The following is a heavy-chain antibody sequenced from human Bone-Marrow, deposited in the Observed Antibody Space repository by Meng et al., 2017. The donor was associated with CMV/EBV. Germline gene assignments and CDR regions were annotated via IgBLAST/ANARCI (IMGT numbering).Heavy chain of an antibody. CDR1: GFNVSNNY. CDR3: ARDTSWNDRGY. D-gene: IGHD1-1*01. V-gene: IGHV3-53*01. CDR2: IYSGGHT. Sequence: LYCAASGFNVSNNYMSWVRQAPGKGLEWVSVIYSGGHTYYADSVKGRFTISRDNSKNTLYLQMNSLRAEDTAVYYCARDTSWNDRGYWGQGTLVTVSS. J-gene: IGHJ4*01.